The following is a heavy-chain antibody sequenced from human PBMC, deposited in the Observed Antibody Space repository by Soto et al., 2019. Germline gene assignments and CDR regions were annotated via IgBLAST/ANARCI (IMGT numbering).Heavy chain of an antibody. D-gene: IGHD3-22*01. CDR1: GYSFTSYW. Sequence: GESLKISCKGSGYSFTSYWISWVRQMPGKGLEWMGRIDPSDSYTNYSPSFQGHVTISADKSISTAYLQWSSLKASDTAMYYCASTRKSTYYYDSSGYYYDGGWFDPWGQGTLVTVSS. CDR2: IDPSDSYT. CDR3: ASTRKSTYYYDSSGYYYDGGWFDP. V-gene: IGHV5-10-1*01. J-gene: IGHJ5*02.